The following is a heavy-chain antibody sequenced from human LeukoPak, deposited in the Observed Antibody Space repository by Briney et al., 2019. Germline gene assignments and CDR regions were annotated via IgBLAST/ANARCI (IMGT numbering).Heavy chain of an antibody. CDR1: GGSISSYY. Sequence: SETLSLTCTVSGGSISSYYWSWIRQPPGKGLEWIGYIYYSGSTNYSPSLKSRVTISVDTSKNQFSLKLSSVTTADTAVYYCAFERLGRVDYWGQGTLVTVSS. D-gene: IGHD1-1*01. V-gene: IGHV4-59*01. CDR3: AFERLGRVDY. J-gene: IGHJ4*02. CDR2: IYYSGST.